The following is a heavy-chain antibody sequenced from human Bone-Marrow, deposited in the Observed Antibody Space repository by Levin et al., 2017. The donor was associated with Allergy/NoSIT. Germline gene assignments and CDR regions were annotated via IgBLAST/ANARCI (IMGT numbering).Heavy chain of an antibody. CDR3: AKVAPGTILGMGHFDN. D-gene: IGHD3-3*01. Sequence: GGSLRLSCAASGFTFTIFGMHWVRQAPGKGLEWVAVISYDGSNKNHADSVKGRFIISRDNSKNTLYLQMNSLRAEDTAVYYCAKVAPGTILGMGHFDNWGQGTLVTVSS. CDR2: ISYDGSNK. J-gene: IGHJ4*02. CDR1: GFTFTIFG. V-gene: IGHV3-30*18.